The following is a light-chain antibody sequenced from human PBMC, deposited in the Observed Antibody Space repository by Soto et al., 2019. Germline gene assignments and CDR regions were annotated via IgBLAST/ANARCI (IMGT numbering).Light chain of an antibody. CDR1: RSDIGSNS. J-gene: IGLJ1*01. CDR2: NNN. Sequence: QSVLPHPPSASGTPGHAVIISCSGSRSDIGSNSVNWYQHLPGTAPKLLIYNNNQRPSGVPDRFSGSKSGTSASLAISGLQSEDEDDYYCAAWDDSLTGPVFGTGTKVT. V-gene: IGLV1-44*01. CDR3: AAWDDSLTGPV.